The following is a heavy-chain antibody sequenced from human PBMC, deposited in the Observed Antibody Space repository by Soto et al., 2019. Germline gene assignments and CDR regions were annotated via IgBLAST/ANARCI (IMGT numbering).Heavy chain of an antibody. CDR1: GFTFSSYA. J-gene: IGHJ3*02. CDR2: ISGSGGST. Sequence: GGSLRLSCAASGFTFSSYAMSWVRQAPGKGLEWVSAISGSGGSTYYADSVKGRFTISRDNSKNTLYLQMNSLRAEDTAVYYCAKGDGDCSGGSCWDAFDIWGQGTMVTVSS. D-gene: IGHD2-15*01. V-gene: IGHV3-23*01. CDR3: AKGDGDCSGGSCWDAFDI.